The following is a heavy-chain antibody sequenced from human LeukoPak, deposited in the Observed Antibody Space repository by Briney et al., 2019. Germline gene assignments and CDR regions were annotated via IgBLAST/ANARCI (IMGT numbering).Heavy chain of an antibody. V-gene: IGHV1-18*01. CDR1: GYTFSSYG. J-gene: IGHJ4*02. CDR3: ARDSAQYTNAWYGDS. Sequence: ASVKVSCKXSGYTFSSYGISWVRQAPGQGLEWMGWISVYNGNTDYAQKLQGRVTMTTDTSTSTAYMELRSLRSDDTAVYYCARDSAQYTNAWYGDSWGQGTLVTVSS. CDR2: ISVYNGNT. D-gene: IGHD6-19*01.